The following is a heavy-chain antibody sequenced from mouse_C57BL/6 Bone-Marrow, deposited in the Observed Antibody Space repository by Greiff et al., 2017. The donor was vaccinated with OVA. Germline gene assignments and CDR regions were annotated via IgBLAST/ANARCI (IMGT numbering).Heavy chain of an antibody. CDR1: GYTFTSYG. D-gene: IGHD1-1*01. V-gene: IGHV1-81*01. CDR3: ARSRGYYYGSDWYFDV. CDR2: IYPRSGNT. J-gene: IGHJ1*03. Sequence: VQLQQSGAELARPGASVKLSCKASGYTFTSYGISWVKQRTGQGLEWIGEIYPRSGNTYYNEKFKGKATLTADKSSSTAYMELRSLTSEDSAVYFCARSRGYYYGSDWYFDVWGTGTTVTVSS.